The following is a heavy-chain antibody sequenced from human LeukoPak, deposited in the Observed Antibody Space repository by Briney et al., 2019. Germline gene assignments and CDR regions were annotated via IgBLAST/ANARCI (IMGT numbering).Heavy chain of an antibody. V-gene: IGHV3-7*03. Sequence: PGGSLRLSCAASGITFSRFWMSWVRQAPGKGLQWVANINQDGSEKHYVDSVKGRFTISRDNSKNTLYLQMNSLRAEDTAVYYCAKDRDSGSYYDFDYWGQGTLVTVSS. J-gene: IGHJ4*02. CDR2: INQDGSEK. CDR1: GITFSRFW. CDR3: AKDRDSGSYYDFDY. D-gene: IGHD1-26*01.